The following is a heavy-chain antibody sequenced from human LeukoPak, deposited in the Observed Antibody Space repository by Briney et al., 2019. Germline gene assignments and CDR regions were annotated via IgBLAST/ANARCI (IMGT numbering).Heavy chain of an antibody. Sequence: GGTLRLSCVASGFTFSSYGMSWVRQAPGKGLEWVSAISGSGDSTYYADSVKGRFTISRDNSKNTLYLQMNSLRAEDTAVYYCARVVPPTDYGSGSYFWDPYYFDYWGQGTLVTVSS. CDR1: GFTFSSYG. CDR2: ISGSGDST. CDR3: ARVVPPTDYGSGSYFWDPYYFDY. D-gene: IGHD3-10*01. V-gene: IGHV3-23*01. J-gene: IGHJ4*02.